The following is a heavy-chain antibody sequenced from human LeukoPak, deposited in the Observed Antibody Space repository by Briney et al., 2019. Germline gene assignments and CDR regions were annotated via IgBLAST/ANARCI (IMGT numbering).Heavy chain of an antibody. J-gene: IGHJ4*02. CDR2: ISGSGGST. CDR1: GFTFSSYA. CDR3: ANHYGSGSYETLDY. V-gene: IGHV3-23*01. Sequence: GGSLRLSCTASGFTFSSYAMSWVRQAAGKGLEWVSAISGSGGSTYYADSVKGRFTISRDNSKNTLYLQMNSLRAEDTAVYYCANHYGSGSYETLDYWGQGTLVTVSS. D-gene: IGHD3-10*01.